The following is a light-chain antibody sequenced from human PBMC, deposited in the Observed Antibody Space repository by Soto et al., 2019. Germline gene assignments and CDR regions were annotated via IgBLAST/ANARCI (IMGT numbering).Light chain of an antibody. CDR3: QLLT. J-gene: IGKJ4*01. CDR1: QSISSGF. V-gene: IGKV3-20*01. Sequence: EVVLTQSPGTLSLSPGERATLSCRASQSISSGFLAWYQQKFGQAPRLLIYGASNRATGIPERFSASGSGTDFTLNISRLEPEDSAVYYCQLLTFGGGTKVEIK. CDR2: GAS.